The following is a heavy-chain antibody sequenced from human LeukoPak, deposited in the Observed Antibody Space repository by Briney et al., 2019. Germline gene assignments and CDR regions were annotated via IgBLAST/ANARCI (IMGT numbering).Heavy chain of an antibody. CDR2: ISGSSIYI. CDR1: GFIFSSYN. D-gene: IGHD3-10*01. J-gene: IGHJ4*02. Sequence: GGSLRLSCAASGFIFSSYNMNWVRQAPGKGLEWVSSISGSSIYIYYADSVKGRFTISRDNAKNSLYLQMNSLRAEDTAVYYCAREISGYGSGSYYYYFDYWGQGTLVTVSS. V-gene: IGHV3-21*01. CDR3: AREISGYGSGSYYYYFDY.